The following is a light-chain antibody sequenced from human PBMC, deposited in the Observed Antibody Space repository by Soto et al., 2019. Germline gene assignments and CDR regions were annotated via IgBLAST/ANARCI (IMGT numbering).Light chain of an antibody. CDR3: QQFDDSAT. J-gene: IGKJ5*01. Sequence: EIVLTQSPGTLSSSPGERATLSCRASHSVSRTYLAWYQQKPGQAPRLLIYGASDRATGTPDRFSGSGSGTDFTLTISRLEPEDSAVYYCQQFDDSATFGQGTRLEIK. CDR2: GAS. CDR1: HSVSRTY. V-gene: IGKV3-20*01.